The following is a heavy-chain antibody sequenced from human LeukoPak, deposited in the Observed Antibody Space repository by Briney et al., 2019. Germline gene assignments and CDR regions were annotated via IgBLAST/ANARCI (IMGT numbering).Heavy chain of an antibody. CDR3: ASLSAGYSSS. D-gene: IGHD6-13*01. V-gene: IGHV3-7*01. CDR2: IKQDGSEK. CDR1: GFTFSRYW. J-gene: IGHJ4*02. Sequence: GGSLRLSCEASGFTFSRYWMHWVRQAPGKGLEWVANIKQDGSEKYYVDSVKGRFTISRDNAKNSLYLQMNSLRAEDTAVYYCASLSAGYSSSWGQGTLVTVSS.